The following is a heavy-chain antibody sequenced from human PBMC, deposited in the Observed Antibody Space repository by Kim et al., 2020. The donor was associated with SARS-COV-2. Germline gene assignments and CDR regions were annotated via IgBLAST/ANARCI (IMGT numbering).Heavy chain of an antibody. CDR3: ARGSRWFDP. V-gene: IGHV4-34*01. Sequence: SETLSLTCAVYGGSFSGYYWSWIRQPPGKGLEWIGEINHSGSTNYNPSLKSRVTISVDTSKNQFSLKLSSVTAADTAVYYCARGSRWFDPWGQGTLVTVSS. J-gene: IGHJ5*02. CDR1: GGSFSGYY. CDR2: INHSGST. D-gene: IGHD2-2*01.